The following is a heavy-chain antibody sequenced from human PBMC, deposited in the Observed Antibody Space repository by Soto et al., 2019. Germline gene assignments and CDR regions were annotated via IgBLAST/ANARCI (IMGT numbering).Heavy chain of an antibody. CDR3: TRDYYDFWRGPGRRFSSSYGMDV. CDR2: TYYRSKWYN. D-gene: IGHD3-3*01. Sequence: SQPLSLTCAISGDSVSSNSAAWNWIRQSPSGGLEWLGRTYYRSKWYNDYAVSVNSRITINPDRSKNEFYLQLNSVTTEDTAVYSCTRDYYDFWRGPGRRFSSSYGMDVWGQGTTVAVSS. CDR1: GDSVSSNSAA. J-gene: IGHJ6*02. V-gene: IGHV6-1*01.